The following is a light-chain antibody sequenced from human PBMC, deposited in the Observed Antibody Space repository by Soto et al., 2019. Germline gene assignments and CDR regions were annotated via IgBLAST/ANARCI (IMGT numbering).Light chain of an antibody. CDR1: QAIGSD. CDR3: LQYNTFPPT. Sequence: DVQMTQSPSPLAASIGDRFTISCRPSQAIGSDLAWFHHRPGTAPQRLIFAVSSLQSGVPSRFSGSGSGTDFSLTISSLQPEDFATYFCLQYNTFPPTFGQGTKVDIK. V-gene: IGKV1-17*01. J-gene: IGKJ1*01. CDR2: AVS.